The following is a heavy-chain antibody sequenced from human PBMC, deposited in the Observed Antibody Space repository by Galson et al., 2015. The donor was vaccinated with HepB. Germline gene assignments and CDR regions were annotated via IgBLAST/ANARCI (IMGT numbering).Heavy chain of an antibody. Sequence: SLRLSCAASGFTFRSYAMHWVRQAPGKGLEYVSAISSNGGSTYYADSVKGRFTISRDNSKNTLYLQMSSLRAEDTAVYYCVQGPGSAPLRNWFDPWGQGTLRAVCS. CDR3: VQGPGSAPLRNWFDP. CDR1: GFTFRSYA. CDR2: ISSNGGST. V-gene: IGHV3-64D*06. D-gene: IGHD3-16*01. J-gene: IGHJ5*02.